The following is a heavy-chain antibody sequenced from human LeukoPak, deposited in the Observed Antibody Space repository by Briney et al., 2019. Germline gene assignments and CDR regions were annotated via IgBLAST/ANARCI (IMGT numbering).Heavy chain of an antibody. D-gene: IGHD2-15*01. CDR1: GYTFTGYY. CDR3: ARTVVVVAATGYYYYMDV. J-gene: IGHJ6*03. Sequence: ASVKVSCKASGYTFTGYYMHWVRQAPGQGLEWMGWINPNSGGTNYAQKFQGRVTMTRDTSISTAYMELSRLRSDDTAVYYCARTVVVVAATGYYYYMDVWGKGTTVTASS. V-gene: IGHV1-2*02. CDR2: INPNSGGT.